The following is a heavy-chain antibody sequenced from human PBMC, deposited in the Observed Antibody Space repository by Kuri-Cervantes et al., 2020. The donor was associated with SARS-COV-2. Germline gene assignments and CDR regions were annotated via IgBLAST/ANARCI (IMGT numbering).Heavy chain of an antibody. CDR2: ISSSSSYK. CDR1: GFTFSSYS. Sequence: GGSLRLSCAASGFTFSSYSMNWVRQAPGKGLEWVSSISSSSSYKYYADSVKGRFTISRDKTKNSLYLQMNSLRAGDTAVYYCARGGHYTNGVSYGDYYFGLWGRGTLVTVSS. J-gene: IGHJ2*01. D-gene: IGHD2-8*01. V-gene: IGHV3-21*01. CDR3: ARGGHYTNGVSYGDYYFGL.